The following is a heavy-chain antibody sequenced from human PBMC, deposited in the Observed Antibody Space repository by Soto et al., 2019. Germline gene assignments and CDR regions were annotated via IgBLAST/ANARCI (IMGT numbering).Heavy chain of an antibody. Sequence: EVQLVESGGGLVQPGGSLRLSCAPSGFTFSNSWMTWVRQAPGKGLEWVANIKQDGTEKYYVDSLKGRFTISRDNAKNSLYLQMNSLRAEDTAVYYCVGGASYSFDSLGQGTLVTVSS. D-gene: IGHD3-16*01. CDR1: GFTFSNSW. J-gene: IGHJ4*02. CDR3: VGGASYSFDS. V-gene: IGHV3-7*01. CDR2: IKQDGTEK.